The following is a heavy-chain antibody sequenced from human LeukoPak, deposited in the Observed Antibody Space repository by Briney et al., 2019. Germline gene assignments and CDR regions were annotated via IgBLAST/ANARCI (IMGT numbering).Heavy chain of an antibody. J-gene: IGHJ6*03. CDR1: GFTFSTSD. Sequence: GGSMRLSCAAAGFTFSTSDMTWVRQAPGKGLEWVASSRVDNGGAYYGHLVTGRFTISRDNSQNTLDLQMNGLRAEDTAIYYCAKGSCGADVCFYFYYMHVWGKGTTVTVSS. CDR3: AKGSCGADVCFYFYYMHV. V-gene: IGHV3-23*01. D-gene: IGHD2-21*02. CDR2: SRVDNGGA.